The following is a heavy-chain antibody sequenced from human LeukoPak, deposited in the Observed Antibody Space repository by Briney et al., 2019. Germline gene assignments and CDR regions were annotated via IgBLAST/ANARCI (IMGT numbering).Heavy chain of an antibody. CDR3: ARDSYYYDSSGYWDY. J-gene: IGHJ4*02. D-gene: IGHD3-22*01. CDR1: GFTFSSYA. Sequence: GRSLRLSCAASGFTFSSYAMHRVRQAPGKGLEWVAVISYDGSNKYYADSVKGRFTISRDNSKNTLYLQMNSLRAEDTAVYYCARDSYYYDSSGYWDYWGQGTLVTVSS. CDR2: ISYDGSNK. V-gene: IGHV3-30-3*01.